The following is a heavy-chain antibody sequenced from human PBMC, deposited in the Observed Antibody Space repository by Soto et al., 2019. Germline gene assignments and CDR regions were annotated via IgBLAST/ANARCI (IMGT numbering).Heavy chain of an antibody. Sequence: SETLSLTCTVSVGSVTSYYWSWVRQPPGQGLDWIGFVHYSGSTNYNPSLQGRVTISLDPSQNQLFLRLKSVTAADTAVYYCERESAGSHKNNWFDPRGQGTLVTVSS. J-gene: IGHJ5*02. CDR1: VGSVTSYY. CDR2: VHYSGST. V-gene: IGHV4-59*02. CDR3: ERESAGSHKNNWFDP.